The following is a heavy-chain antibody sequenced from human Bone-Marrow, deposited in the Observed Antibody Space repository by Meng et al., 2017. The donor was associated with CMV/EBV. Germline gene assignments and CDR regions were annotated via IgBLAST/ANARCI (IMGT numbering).Heavy chain of an antibody. D-gene: IGHD4-23*01. Sequence: GGSLRLSCAASGFTFSGYEMNWVRQAPGKGLEWISYISGSGSTMYYADSVKGRFTISRDNAENSLSLQMNNLRAEDTAVYYCVTPFLVTPNYWGQGTLVTVSS. CDR1: GFTFSGYE. J-gene: IGHJ1*01. V-gene: IGHV3-48*03. CDR2: ISGSGSTM. CDR3: VTPFLVTPNY.